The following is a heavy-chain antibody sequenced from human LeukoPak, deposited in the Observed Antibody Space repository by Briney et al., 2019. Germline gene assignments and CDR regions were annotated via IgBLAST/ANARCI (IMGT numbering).Heavy chain of an antibody. CDR3: AREGCLEWSHIDY. D-gene: IGHD3-3*01. V-gene: IGHV4-39*01. J-gene: IGHJ4*02. Sequence: ETLSLTCTVSGGSISSSSYYWGWIRQPPGKGLEWIGSIYYSGSTYYNPFLESRVTISVDTPKNQFSLKLNSVTAGHTAVYDCAREGCLEWSHIDYWGQGTLVSVPS. CDR1: GGSISSSSYY. CDR2: IYYSGST.